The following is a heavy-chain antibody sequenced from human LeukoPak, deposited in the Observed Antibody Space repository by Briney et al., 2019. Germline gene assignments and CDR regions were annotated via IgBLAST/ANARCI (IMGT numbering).Heavy chain of an antibody. V-gene: IGHV1-2*02. J-gene: IGHJ4*02. D-gene: IGHD1-26*01. CDR1: GYTFSDYY. CDR3: ARASRELLTGFDY. CDR2: INPNSGDT. Sequence: ASVKVSCKTSGYTFSDYYIHWIRQAPGQGLEWVGWINPNSGDTDYAQKFQGRVTMTRDTSISTAYMELSRLRSDDTAVYYCARASRELLTGFDYWGQGTLVTVSS.